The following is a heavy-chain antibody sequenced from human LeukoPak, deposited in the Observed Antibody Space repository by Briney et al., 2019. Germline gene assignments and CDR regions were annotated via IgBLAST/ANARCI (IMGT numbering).Heavy chain of an antibody. J-gene: IGHJ4*02. Sequence: GWSLRLSCAASGFTFSGSAMHWVRQASGKGLEWVGRIRSKANNYATAYAASVKGRFTISRDDSKNTAFPQMNSLISEDTAVYYCTRVGPGGNSDYWGQGTLVTVSS. D-gene: IGHD4-23*01. V-gene: IGHV3-73*01. CDR2: IRSKANNYAT. CDR3: TRVGPGGNSDY. CDR1: GFTFSGSA.